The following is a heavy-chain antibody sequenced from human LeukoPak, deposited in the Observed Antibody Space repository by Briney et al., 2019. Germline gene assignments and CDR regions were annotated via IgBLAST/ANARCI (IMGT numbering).Heavy chain of an antibody. V-gene: IGHV5-51*01. J-gene: IGHJ2*01. CDR3: ARRIGHSYFDL. CDR1: GYTFTSYW. Sequence: GESLRISCKGSGYTFTSYWIGWVRQMPGKGLEWMGIIYSAYLDARYSPSFQGHVTFSVDKSNSTAFLQWSSLKASDSAMYYCARRIGHSYFDLWGRGTLVTVSS. CDR2: IYSAYLDA.